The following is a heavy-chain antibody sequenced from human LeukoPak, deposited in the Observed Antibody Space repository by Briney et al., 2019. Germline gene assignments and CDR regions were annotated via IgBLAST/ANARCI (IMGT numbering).Heavy chain of an antibody. Sequence: SVKVSCKASGGTFSSYAISWVRQAPGQGLEWMGRTIPIFGTANYAQKFQGRVTITTDESTSTAYMELSSLRSEDTAVYYCARDLEKYSSSWYGGDYWGQGTLVTISS. CDR1: GGTFSSYA. CDR2: TIPIFGTA. V-gene: IGHV1-69*05. D-gene: IGHD6-13*01. CDR3: ARDLEKYSSSWYGGDY. J-gene: IGHJ4*02.